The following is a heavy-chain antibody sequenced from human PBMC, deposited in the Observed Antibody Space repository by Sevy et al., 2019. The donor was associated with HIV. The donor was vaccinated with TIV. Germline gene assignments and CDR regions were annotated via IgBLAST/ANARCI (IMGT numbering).Heavy chain of an antibody. D-gene: IGHD3-10*01. J-gene: IGHJ4*02. CDR2: ISYDGTKT. V-gene: IGHV3-30*18. CDR1: GFTFSTYG. Sequence: GGSLRLSCAASGFTFSTYGIHWVRQAPGKGLEWVALISYDGTKTFYIDSVKGRFTVSRDNSKNVLYLQMNSLRPEDTAVYYCAKDDLGSIDYWGQGTLVTVSS. CDR3: AKDDLGSIDY.